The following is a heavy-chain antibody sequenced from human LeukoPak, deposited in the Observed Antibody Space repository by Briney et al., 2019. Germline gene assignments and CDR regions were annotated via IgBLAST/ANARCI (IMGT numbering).Heavy chain of an antibody. V-gene: IGHV4-61*01. J-gene: IGHJ4*02. CDR1: GYSISSGYY. CDR3: ARGIEGPTDYYYDSSGYYPYVFDY. D-gene: IGHD3-22*01. CDR2: IYYSGST. Sequence: SETLSLTCAVSGYSISSGYYWSWIRQPPGKGLEWIGYIYYSGSTNYNPSLKSRVTISVDTSKNQFSLKLSSVTAADTAVYYCARGIEGPTDYYYDSSGYYPYVFDYWGQGTLVTVSS.